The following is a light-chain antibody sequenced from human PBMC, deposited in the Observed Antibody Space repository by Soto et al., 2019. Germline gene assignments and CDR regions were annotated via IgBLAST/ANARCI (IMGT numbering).Light chain of an antibody. Sequence: EIVLTQSPGTLSLSPGERATVSCRASQSVSSNYLAWYQQKPGQAPRLLFYGASRRATGIPDRFSGSGSGTDFTLTISRLEPEDFAVYSCQQYGSLPWTFGQGTKVEIK. CDR2: GAS. J-gene: IGKJ1*01. V-gene: IGKV3-20*01. CDR3: QQYGSLPWT. CDR1: QSVSSNY.